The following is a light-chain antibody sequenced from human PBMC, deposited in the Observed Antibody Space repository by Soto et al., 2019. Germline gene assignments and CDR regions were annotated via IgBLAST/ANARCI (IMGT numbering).Light chain of an antibody. V-gene: IGLV2-11*01. CDR2: DVS. CDR1: SSNVGDYNY. J-gene: IGLJ3*02. CDR3: CSYAGSYTWV. Sequence: QSALTQPRSVSGSPGQSVTISCTGTSSNVGDYNYVSWYQQHPGKPPKLMTYDVSGRPSGVPDRFSGSKSGNTASLTISGLQADDEADYYCCSYAGSYTWVFGGGTKLTVL.